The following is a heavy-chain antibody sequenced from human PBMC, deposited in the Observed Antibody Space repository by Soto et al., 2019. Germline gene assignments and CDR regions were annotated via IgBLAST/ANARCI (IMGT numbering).Heavy chain of an antibody. Sequence: PGGSLRLSCAASGFIFRNYGMHWVRQAPGKGLEWVAVIWYDGSHESYADSVKGRFTISRDNSKNTLFLQMNSLRAEDTAVYYCARDRYSYDSRAYQGVDWYFDLWGRGTLVTV. CDR3: ARDRYSYDSRAYQGVDWYFDL. CDR1: GFIFRNYG. V-gene: IGHV3-33*01. D-gene: IGHD3-22*01. CDR2: IWYDGSHE. J-gene: IGHJ2*01.